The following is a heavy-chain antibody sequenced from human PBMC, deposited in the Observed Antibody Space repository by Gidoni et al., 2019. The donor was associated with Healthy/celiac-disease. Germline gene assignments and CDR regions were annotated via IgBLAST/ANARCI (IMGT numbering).Heavy chain of an antibody. V-gene: IGHV3-43*01. Sequence: EVQLVESGGVVVQPGGSLRLSCAASGFTLDDYTMPWVRQAPGKGLEWVSLISWDGGSTYYADSVKGRFTISRDNSKNSLYLQMNSLRTEDTALYYCAKDIASLYYYDSSGYSYYFDYWNQGTLVTVSS. CDR1: GFTLDDYT. CDR3: AKDIASLYYYDSSGYSYYFDY. J-gene: IGHJ4*02. D-gene: IGHD3-22*01. CDR2: ISWDGGST.